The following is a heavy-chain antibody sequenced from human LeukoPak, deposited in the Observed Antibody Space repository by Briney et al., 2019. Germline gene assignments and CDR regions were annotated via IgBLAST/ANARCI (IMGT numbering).Heavy chain of an antibody. D-gene: IGHD3-3*01. CDR2: IYSSGST. V-gene: IGHV4-61*02. CDR1: GGSISSGSYY. Sequence: PSETLSLTCTVSGGSISSGSYYWSWIRQPAGKGLEWIGRIYSSGSTNYNPSLKSRVTISVDTSKNQFSLKLSSVTAADTAVYYCARYPITIFGVVTSFDYWGQGTLVTVSS. J-gene: IGHJ4*02. CDR3: ARYPITIFGVVTSFDY.